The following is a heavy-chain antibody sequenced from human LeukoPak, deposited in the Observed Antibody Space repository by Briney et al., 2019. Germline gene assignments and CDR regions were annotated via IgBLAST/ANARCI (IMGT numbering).Heavy chain of an antibody. CDR2: IYYSGST. D-gene: IGHD6-19*01. CDR1: GGSISSYY. CDR3: ARMGRKQWLASFFDY. Sequence: SETLSLTCTVSGGSISSYYWSWIRQPPGKGLEWIGYIYYSGSTNYNPSLKSRVTISVDTSKNQFSLKLSSVTAADTAVYYCARMGRKQWLASFFDYWGQGTLVTVSS. J-gene: IGHJ4*02. V-gene: IGHV4-59*12.